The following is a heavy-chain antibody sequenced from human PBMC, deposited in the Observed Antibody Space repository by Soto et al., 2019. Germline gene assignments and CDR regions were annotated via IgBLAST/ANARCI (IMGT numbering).Heavy chain of an antibody. J-gene: IGHJ1*01. Sequence: PGGSLRLSCAASGFTFSSYGMHWVRQAPGKGLEWVAVISYDGSNKYYADSVKGRFTISRDNSKNTLYLQMNSLRAEDTAVYYCAKASYCNYVLPKFQHWGQGTLVTVSS. V-gene: IGHV3-30*18. D-gene: IGHD4-4*01. CDR1: GFTFSSYG. CDR2: ISYDGSNK. CDR3: AKASYCNYVLPKFQH.